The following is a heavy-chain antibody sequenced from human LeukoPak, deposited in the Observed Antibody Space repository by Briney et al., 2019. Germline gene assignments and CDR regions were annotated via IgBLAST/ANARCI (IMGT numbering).Heavy chain of an antibody. V-gene: IGHV3-30*02. J-gene: IGHJ4*02. D-gene: IGHD1-20*01. Sequence: GGSLRLSCAASGYTFSGYGMHWVRQAPGKGLEWVAFIRYDGSNKYYTDSVKGRFTISRDNSKNMLYLQMNSLRPEDTAVYYCAKDRLVDNSVDWWGQGTLVTVSS. CDR3: AKDRLVDNSVDW. CDR2: IRYDGSNK. CDR1: GYTFSGYG.